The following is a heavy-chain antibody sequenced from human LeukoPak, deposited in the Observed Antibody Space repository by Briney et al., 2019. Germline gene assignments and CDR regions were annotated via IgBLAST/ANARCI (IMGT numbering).Heavy chain of an antibody. CDR1: GFPFRSYA. CDR2: ISFDGTNK. Sequence: GGSLRLSCEASGFPFRSYAMHWVRQAPSKGLEWVAVISFDGTNKKYADSVKGRFTISRDSSKNSVYLQMNSLKFEDTAVYFCAGERGAGLLWFGEFTHWGQGILVSVSS. V-gene: IGHV3-30-3*01. D-gene: IGHD3-10*01. CDR3: AGERGAGLLWFGEFTH. J-gene: IGHJ4*02.